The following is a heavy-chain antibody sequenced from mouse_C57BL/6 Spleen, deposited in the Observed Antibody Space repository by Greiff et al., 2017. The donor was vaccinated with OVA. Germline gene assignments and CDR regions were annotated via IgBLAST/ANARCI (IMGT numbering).Heavy chain of an antibody. CDR2: IDPSDSYT. Sequence: VQLQQPGAELVKPGASVKMSCKASGYTFTSYWITWVKQRPGQGLEWIGDIDPSDSYTNYNQKFKGKSTLTVDKSSSTAYMQLSSLTSEDSAVYYCARSAYDHAMDYWGQGTSVTVSS. V-gene: IGHV1-69*01. D-gene: IGHD2-12*01. CDR3: ARSAYDHAMDY. CDR1: GYTFTSYW. J-gene: IGHJ4*01.